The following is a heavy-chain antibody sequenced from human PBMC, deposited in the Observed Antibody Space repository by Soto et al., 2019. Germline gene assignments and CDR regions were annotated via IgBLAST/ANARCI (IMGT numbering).Heavy chain of an antibody. CDR2: INPSGGST. CDR1: GYTFTSYY. Sequence: ASVKGSCKASGYTFTSYYMHWVRQAPGQGLEWMGIINPSGGSTSYAQKFQGRVTMTRDTSTSTVYMELSSLRSEDTAVYYCARETPYYYDSSGYYGALAFDPWGQGTLVTVSS. CDR3: ARETPYYYDSSGYYGALAFDP. J-gene: IGHJ5*02. D-gene: IGHD3-22*01. V-gene: IGHV1-46*01.